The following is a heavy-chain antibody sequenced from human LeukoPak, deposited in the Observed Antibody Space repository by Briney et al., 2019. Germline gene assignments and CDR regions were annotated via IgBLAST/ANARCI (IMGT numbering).Heavy chain of an antibody. CDR3: AKARLSTGWAYNDY. CDR2: IVGGGGTT. J-gene: IGHJ4*02. V-gene: IGHV3-23*01. Sequence: GGSLRLSCAASGFTFSGYAMSWVRQAPGKGLEWVSAIVGGGGTTFYADSVKSRFTISRDNSKNTVFLQMNSLRAEDTAVYFCAKARLSTGWAYNDYWGQGTLVTVFS. D-gene: IGHD6-19*01. CDR1: GFTFSGYA.